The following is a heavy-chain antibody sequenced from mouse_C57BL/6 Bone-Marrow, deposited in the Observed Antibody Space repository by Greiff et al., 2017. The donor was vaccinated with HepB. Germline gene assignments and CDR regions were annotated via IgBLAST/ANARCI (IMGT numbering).Heavy chain of an antibody. CDR2: IYPGSGST. D-gene: IGHD1-1*01. CDR1: GYTFTSYW. J-gene: IGHJ3*01. Sequence: VKLQQPGAELVKPGASVKMSCKASGYTFTSYWITWVKQRPGQGLEWIGDIYPGSGSTNYNEKFKSKATLTVDTSSSTAYMQLSSLTSEDSAVYDCAREITTVVAPAYWGQGTLVTVSA. V-gene: IGHV1-55*01. CDR3: AREITTVVAPAY.